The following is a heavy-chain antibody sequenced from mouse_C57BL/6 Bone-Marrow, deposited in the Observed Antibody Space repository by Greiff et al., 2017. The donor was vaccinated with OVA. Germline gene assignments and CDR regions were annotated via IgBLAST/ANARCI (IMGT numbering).Heavy chain of an antibody. Sequence: EVHLVESGGGLVKPGGSLKLSCAASGFTFSDYGMHWVRQAPETGLEWVAYISSGSSTIYYADTVKGRFTISRDNAKNTLFLQRTSLRSEDTAMYYCARRPHYYGDYFDYWGQGTTLTVSS. CDR2: ISSGSSTI. CDR3: ARRPHYYGDYFDY. CDR1: GFTFSDYG. D-gene: IGHD1-1*01. V-gene: IGHV5-17*01. J-gene: IGHJ2*01.